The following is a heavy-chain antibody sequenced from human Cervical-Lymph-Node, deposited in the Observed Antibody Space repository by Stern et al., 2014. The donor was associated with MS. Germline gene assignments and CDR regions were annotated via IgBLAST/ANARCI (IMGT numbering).Heavy chain of an antibody. CDR1: GGSISSRY. J-gene: IGHJ4*02. V-gene: IGHV4-59*08. Sequence: QLQLQESGPGLVKPSETLSLTCAVSGGSISSRYWGWIRQPPGKGLEWIGLISHSGDTKYNPSLKRRVTISLDTPKTQFPLKVTSVTAADTAVYYCARLSTAVDFWGQGTLVTVSS. CDR2: ISHSGDT. CDR3: ARLSTAVDF.